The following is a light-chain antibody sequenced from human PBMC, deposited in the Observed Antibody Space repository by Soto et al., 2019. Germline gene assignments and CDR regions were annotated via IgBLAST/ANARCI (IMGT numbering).Light chain of an antibody. CDR2: EVS. CDR1: SSDVGDYNY. Sequence: QSVLTQSPSASGSPGQSITISCTGTSSDVGDYNYVSWYQQHPGKAPKLMIYEVSNRPSGVSNRFSGSKSGNTASLTISGLQAEDEADYYCSSYTSSNTWVFGGGTKVTVL. J-gene: IGLJ3*02. V-gene: IGLV2-14*01. CDR3: SSYTSSNTWV.